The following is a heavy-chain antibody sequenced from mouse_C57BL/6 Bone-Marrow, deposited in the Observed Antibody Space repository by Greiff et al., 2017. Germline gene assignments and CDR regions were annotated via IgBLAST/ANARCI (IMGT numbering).Heavy chain of an antibody. CDR2: ISSGGSYT. CDR3: ARDYYGSSPYAMDY. J-gene: IGHJ4*01. CDR1: GFTFSSYG. Sequence: DVMLVESGGDLVKPGGSLKLSCAASGFTFSSYGMSWVRQTPDKRLEWVATISSGGSYTYYPDNVKGRFTITRDNSKNTLYLQMSSLKSEDTAMYYCARDYYGSSPYAMDYWGQGTSVTVSS. V-gene: IGHV5-6*02. D-gene: IGHD1-1*01.